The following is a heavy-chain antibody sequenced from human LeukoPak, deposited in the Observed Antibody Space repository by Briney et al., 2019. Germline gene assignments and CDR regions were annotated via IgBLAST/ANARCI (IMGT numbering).Heavy chain of an antibody. CDR2: IYYGGST. J-gene: IGHJ6*03. CDR3: ARVPSNLEGGLYYYMDV. Sequence: SETLSLTCTVSGGSISSYYWSWIRQPPGKGLEWIGYIYYGGSTNYNPSLKSRVTISVDTSKNQFSLKLSSVTAADTAVYYCARVPSNLEGGLYYYMDVWGKGTTVTVSS. D-gene: IGHD3-3*01. CDR1: GGSISSYY. V-gene: IGHV4-59*01.